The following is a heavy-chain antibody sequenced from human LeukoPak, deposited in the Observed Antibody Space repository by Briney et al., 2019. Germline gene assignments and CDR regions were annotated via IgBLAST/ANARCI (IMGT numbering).Heavy chain of an antibody. CDR3: ATETIGRHYDY. CDR2: IGPTGTDS. V-gene: IGHV3-21*01. Sequence: SGGSLRLSCAASGFTFSSCGFNWVRQAPGQGLEWVSSIGPTGTDSYYADPVRGRFTISRDNAKNSMYLQMDSLRDEDTAVYYCATETIGRHYDYWGQGTLLTVSS. J-gene: IGHJ4*02. D-gene: IGHD1-14*01. CDR1: GFTFSSCG.